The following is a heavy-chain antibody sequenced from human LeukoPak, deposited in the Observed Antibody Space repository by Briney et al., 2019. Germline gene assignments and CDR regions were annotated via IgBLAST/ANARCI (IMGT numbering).Heavy chain of an antibody. Sequence: GGSLRLSCAASGFTFSNAWMNWVRQAPGKGLEWVGRIKSKTDGGTTDYAAPVKGRFTISRDDSKNTLYLRMNSLKTEDTAVYYCTTVTAAGSPGFDYWGQGTLVTVSS. CDR3: TTVTAAGSPGFDY. J-gene: IGHJ4*02. V-gene: IGHV3-15*07. CDR1: GFTFSNAW. D-gene: IGHD6-13*01. CDR2: IKSKTDGGTT.